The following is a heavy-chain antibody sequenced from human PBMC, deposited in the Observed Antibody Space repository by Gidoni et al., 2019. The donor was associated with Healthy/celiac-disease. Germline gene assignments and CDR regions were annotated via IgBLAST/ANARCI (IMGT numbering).Heavy chain of an antibody. V-gene: IGHV3-30*18. CDR3: AKDFHDYGDWYFDY. CDR1: GFTFSSYG. CDR2: ISYDGSNK. D-gene: IGHD4-17*01. J-gene: IGHJ4*02. Sequence: QVQLVESGGGVVQPGRSLRLSCAASGFTFSSYGMHWVRQAPGKGLEWVAVISYDGSNKYYADSVKGRFTISRDNSKNTLYLQMNSLRAEDTAVYYCAKDFHDYGDWYFDYWGQGTLVTVSS.